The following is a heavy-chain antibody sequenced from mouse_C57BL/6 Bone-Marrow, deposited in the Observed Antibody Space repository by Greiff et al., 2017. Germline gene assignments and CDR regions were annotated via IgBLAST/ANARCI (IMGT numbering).Heavy chain of an antibody. J-gene: IGHJ2*01. CDR3: ARECDILRQLY. Sequence: VKVVESGAELVRPGASVKLSCKASGYTFTDYYINWVKQRPGQGLEWIARIYPGSGNTYYNEKFKGKATLTAEKSSSTAYMQLSSLTSEDSAVYFCARECDILRQLYWGQGTTLTVSS. CDR1: GYTFTDYY. V-gene: IGHV1-76*01. D-gene: IGHD1-2*01. CDR2: IYPGSGNT.